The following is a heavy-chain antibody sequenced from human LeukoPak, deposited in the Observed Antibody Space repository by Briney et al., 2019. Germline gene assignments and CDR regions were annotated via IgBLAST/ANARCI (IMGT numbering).Heavy chain of an antibody. CDR3: ARGSENYDILTGYLLKWFDP. D-gene: IGHD3-9*01. J-gene: IGHJ5*02. CDR2: IYHSGST. Sequence: PSQTLSLTCAVSGGSISSGGCSWSWIRQPPGKGLEWIGYIYHSGSTYYNPSLKSRVTISVDTSKNQFSLKLSSVTAADTAVYYCARGSENYDILTGYLLKWFDPWGQGTLVTVSS. CDR1: GGSISSGGCS. V-gene: IGHV4-30-2*01.